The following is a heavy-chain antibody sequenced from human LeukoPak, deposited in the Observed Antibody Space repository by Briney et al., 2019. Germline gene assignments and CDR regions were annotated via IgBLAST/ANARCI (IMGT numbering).Heavy chain of an antibody. J-gene: IGHJ4*02. Sequence: PSETLSLTCAVYGGSFSGYYWSWIRQPPGKGLEWIGSIYYTGNTYYNASLKSQVSISIDTSKNQFSLKLTSVTAADTAVYYCARQTGSGLFILPGGQGTLVTVSS. V-gene: IGHV4-34*01. D-gene: IGHD3/OR15-3a*01. CDR1: GGSFSGYY. CDR2: IYYTGNT. CDR3: ARQTGSGLFILP.